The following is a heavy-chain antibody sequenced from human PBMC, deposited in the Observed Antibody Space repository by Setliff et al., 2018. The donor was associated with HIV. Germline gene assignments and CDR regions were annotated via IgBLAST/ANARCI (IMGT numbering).Heavy chain of an antibody. CDR1: GGSISTYY. CDR2: IFYSGST. J-gene: IGHJ4*02. CDR3: ARTQQTYYYDSSGYYFDY. V-gene: IGHV4-59*08. Sequence: SETLSLTCTVSGGSISTYYWSWIRQPPGKGLEWIGYIFYSGSTYYNPSLKSRVTISVDTSKNQFSLKLSSVTAADTAVYYCARTQQTYYYDSSGYYFDYWGQGTLVTVSS. D-gene: IGHD3-22*01.